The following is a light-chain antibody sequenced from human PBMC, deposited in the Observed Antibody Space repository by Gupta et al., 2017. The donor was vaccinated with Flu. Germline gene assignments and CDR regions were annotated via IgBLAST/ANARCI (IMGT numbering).Light chain of an antibody. V-gene: IGKV4-1*01. CDR1: QTSLYSANDKNS. CDR3: QQYYRVPPT. CDR2: WAS. Sequence: IVMTQTPDSLAVSLGERATMNCTSSQTSLYSANDKNSLAWYQQKPRQPPKLLIRWASCRESGGPDRLSGSGSGTDFTLTISSLQAEDVGIYYCQQYYRVPPTFGQGTKVEIK. J-gene: IGKJ1*01.